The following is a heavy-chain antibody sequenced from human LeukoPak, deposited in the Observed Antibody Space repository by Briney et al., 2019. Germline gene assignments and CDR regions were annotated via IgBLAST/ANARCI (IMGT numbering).Heavy chain of an antibody. CDR2: ISGSGGST. CDR1: GFTFSSYA. V-gene: IGHV3-23*01. D-gene: IGHD2-2*01. Sequence: HPGGSLRLSCAASGFTFSSYAMSWVRQAPGKGLEWVSAISGSGGSTYYADSVKGRFTISRDNSKNTLYLQMNSLRAEDTAVYYCAKDPTRMAQVPAAMDYWGQGTLVTVSS. J-gene: IGHJ4*02. CDR3: AKDPTRMAQVPAAMDY.